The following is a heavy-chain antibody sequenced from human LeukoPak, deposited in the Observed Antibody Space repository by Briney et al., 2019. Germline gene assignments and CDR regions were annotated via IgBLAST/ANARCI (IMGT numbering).Heavy chain of an antibody. CDR3: ARDLGGGSFDF. J-gene: IGHJ4*02. V-gene: IGHV4-31*03. CDR2: IYYSGST. Sequence: PSETLSLTCTVSGGSISNGVYYWSWIRQHPGKGLEWIGYIYYSGSTYYSPSLKSRLTMSVDTSKNQFSLKLSSVTAADTAVYYCARDLGGGSFDFWGQGTLVTVSP. CDR1: GGSISNGVYY. D-gene: IGHD2-15*01.